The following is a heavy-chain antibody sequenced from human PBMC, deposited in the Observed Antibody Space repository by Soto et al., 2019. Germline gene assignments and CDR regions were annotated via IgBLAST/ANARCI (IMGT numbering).Heavy chain of an antibody. D-gene: IGHD3-3*01. J-gene: IGHJ6*02. Sequence: SETLSLTCTVSGGSISSGDYYWSWIRQPPGKGLEWIGYIYYSGSTYYNPSLKSRVTISVDTSKNQFSLKLSSVTAADTAVYYCARARFGVDIYYYYYYGMDVWGQGTTVTVSS. V-gene: IGHV4-30-4*01. CDR1: GGSISSGDYY. CDR3: ARARFGVDIYYYYYYGMDV. CDR2: IYYSGST.